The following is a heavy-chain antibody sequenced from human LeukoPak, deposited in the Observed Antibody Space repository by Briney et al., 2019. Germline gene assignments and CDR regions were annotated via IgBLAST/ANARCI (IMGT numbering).Heavy chain of an antibody. V-gene: IGHV3-30*02. D-gene: IGHD4-11*01. CDR2: IRYDGSNK. CDR1: GFTFSSYG. CDR3: AKDPTHEGYYYYYMDV. Sequence: PGGSLRLSCAASGFTFSSYGMHWVRQAPGKGLEWVAFIRYDGSNKYYADSVKGRFTISRDNSKNTLYLQMNSLRAEDTAVYYCAKDPTHEGYYYYYMDVWGKGTTVTVSS. J-gene: IGHJ6*03.